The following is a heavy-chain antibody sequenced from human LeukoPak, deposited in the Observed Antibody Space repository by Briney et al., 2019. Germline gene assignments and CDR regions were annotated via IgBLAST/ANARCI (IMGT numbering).Heavy chain of an antibody. D-gene: IGHD4-17*01. Sequence: ASVKVSCKASGDTFIRYGITWVRQAPGQGLEWMGWISTGNGNTNSGQKFQGRVTMTTDTSTSTAYMELRSLRSDDTAVYYCARVTQTDYDFDYWGQGTLVTVSS. V-gene: IGHV1-18*01. J-gene: IGHJ4*02. CDR1: GDTFIRYG. CDR2: ISTGNGNT. CDR3: ARVTQTDYDFDY.